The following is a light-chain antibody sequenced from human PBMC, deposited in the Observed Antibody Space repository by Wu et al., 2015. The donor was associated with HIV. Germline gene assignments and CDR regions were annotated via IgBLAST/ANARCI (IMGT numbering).Light chain of an antibody. J-gene: IGKJ4*01. CDR3: QRCDTYLLT. CDR1: RVLIVG. CDR2: EAS. Sequence: SVGDRVTITCGPVRVLIVGWPGISRNQGKPLNYLIYEASTLQSGVPSRFSGSGSGTEFTLTISSLQPDDFGTYYCQRCDTYLLTFGGGTKVQI. V-gene: IGKV1-5*03.